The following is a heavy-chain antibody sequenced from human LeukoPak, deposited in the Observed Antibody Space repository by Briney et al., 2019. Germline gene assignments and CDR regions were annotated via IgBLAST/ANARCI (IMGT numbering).Heavy chain of an antibody. Sequence: GGSLRLSCAASGFTFSSHSMNWVRQAPGKGLEWISYISTSGTTIYYADSVKGRFTISRDNVRNSLYLQMNSLRAEDTAVYYCARELGIPHYYYYGMDVWGQGTTVTVSS. D-gene: IGHD7-27*01. J-gene: IGHJ6*02. CDR2: ISTSGTTI. CDR3: ARELGIPHYYYYGMDV. V-gene: IGHV3-48*01. CDR1: GFTFSSHS.